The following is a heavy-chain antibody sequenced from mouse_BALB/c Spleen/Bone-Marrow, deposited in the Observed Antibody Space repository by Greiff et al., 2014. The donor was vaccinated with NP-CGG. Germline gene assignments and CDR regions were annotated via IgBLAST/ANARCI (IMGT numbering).Heavy chain of an antibody. D-gene: IGHD1-1*01. CDR2: IDPYNGGT. CDR3: ARDDYYGSSTGFAY. Sequence: VQLKESGPDLVKPGASVKVSCKASGYAFTSYNMYWVKQSHGKSLEWIGYIDPYNGGTSYNQKFKGKATLTVDKSSSTAYMHLNSLTSEDSAVYYCARDDYYGSSTGFAYWGQGTLVTVSA. CDR1: GYAFTSYN. J-gene: IGHJ3*01. V-gene: IGHV1S135*01.